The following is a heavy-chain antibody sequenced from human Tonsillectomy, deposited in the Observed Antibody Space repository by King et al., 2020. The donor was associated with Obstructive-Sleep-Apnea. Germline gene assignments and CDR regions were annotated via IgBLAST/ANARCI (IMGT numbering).Heavy chain of an antibody. CDR2: IVYDGNNQ. CDR1: GFTFSTYS. V-gene: IGHV3-30-3*01. Sequence: VQLVESGGGVVQPGRSLRLSCAASGFTFSTYSMHWVRQAPGKGLEWVAVIVYDGNNQYYADSVKGRFTISRDNSKNTLFLQMNSLRSEDTAVYYCAREXRVGATYFLDYWGQGXLVTVSS. CDR3: AREXRVGATYFLDY. D-gene: IGHD1-26*01. J-gene: IGHJ4*02.